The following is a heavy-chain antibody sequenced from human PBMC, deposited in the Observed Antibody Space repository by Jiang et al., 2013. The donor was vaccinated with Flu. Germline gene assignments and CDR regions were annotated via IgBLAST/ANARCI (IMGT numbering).Heavy chain of an antibody. J-gene: IGHJ5*02. V-gene: IGHV5-10-1*04. Sequence: SLRISCKGSGYSFTSYWIGWVRQMPGKGLEWMGRIDPSDSYTNYSPSFQGQVTISADKSISTAYLQWSSLKASDTAMYYCARMGEWLFDPWGQGTLVTVSS. CDR3: ARMGEWLFDP. CDR2: IDPSDSYT. CDR1: GYSFTSYW. D-gene: IGHD3-16*01.